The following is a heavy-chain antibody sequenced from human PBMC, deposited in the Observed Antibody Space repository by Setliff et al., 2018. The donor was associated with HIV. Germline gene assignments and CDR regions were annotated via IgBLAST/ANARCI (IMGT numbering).Heavy chain of an antibody. CDR3: ARHKSQPYYFDY. Sequence: SETLSLTCTVSGGSISSSSYYWGWIRQPPGKGLEWIGNIYYSGSTYYNPSLKSRITISVDTSKNQFSLKLSSVTAADTAVYYCARHKSQPYYFDYWGQGTLVTVSS. CDR1: GGSISSSSYY. CDR2: IYYSGST. V-gene: IGHV4-39*01. J-gene: IGHJ4*02.